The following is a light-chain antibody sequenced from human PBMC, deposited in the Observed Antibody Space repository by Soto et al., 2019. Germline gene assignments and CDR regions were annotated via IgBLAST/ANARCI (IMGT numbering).Light chain of an antibody. V-gene: IGLV2-14*01. Sequence: QSALTQPASVSGSPGQSITISCTGTSSDVGGYNYVSWYQQHPGKAPKLMIYDVSNRHSGVSNRFSGSKSGNTASLTISGLLAEDAAAYYYRSYTSSSTLYVFGTGTKLTVL. CDR3: RSYTSSSTLYV. CDR1: SSDVGGYNY. CDR2: DVS. J-gene: IGLJ1*01.